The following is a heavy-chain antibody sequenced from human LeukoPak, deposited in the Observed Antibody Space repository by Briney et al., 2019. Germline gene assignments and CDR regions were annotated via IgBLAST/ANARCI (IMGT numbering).Heavy chain of an antibody. Sequence: GGSLRLSCAASGFTFSSYWMHWVRQAPGKGLVWVSHINRDGSSTNYADSVKGRFTISRDNAKNTLYLQMNSLRAEDTAVYYCASALTPTITTPWEWGPGTLVTVSS. CDR1: GFTFSSYW. J-gene: IGHJ4*02. V-gene: IGHV3-74*01. CDR3: ASALTPTITTPWE. D-gene: IGHD4-11*01. CDR2: INRDGSST.